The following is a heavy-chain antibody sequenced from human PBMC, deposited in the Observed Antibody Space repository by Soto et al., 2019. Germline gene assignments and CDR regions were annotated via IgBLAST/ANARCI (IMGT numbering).Heavy chain of an antibody. V-gene: IGHV4-34*01. Sequence: QVQLQQCGAGLLKPSETLSLTCAVSSAPFSGYYWSWIRQSPGKGLEWIGEISHSGSTNYNPSLKSRVTISVDTSKNQFCLKLSSVCAADTAVYCCATSYITDDAFDIWGQGTLVTVSS. CDR2: ISHSGST. D-gene: IGHD3-16*01. J-gene: IGHJ3*02. CDR1: SAPFSGYY. CDR3: ATSYITDDAFDI.